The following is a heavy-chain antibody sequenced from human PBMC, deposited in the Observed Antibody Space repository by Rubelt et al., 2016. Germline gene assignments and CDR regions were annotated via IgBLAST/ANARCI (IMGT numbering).Heavy chain of an antibody. D-gene: IGHD6-19*01. V-gene: IGHV4-34*01. Sequence: QVQLQQWGAGLLKPSETLSLTCAVYGGSFSGYYWSWIRQPPGKGLEWIGEINHSGSTNYNPSLKRRCTMSVDRSKNQFSLKLSSVTAADTAVYYCASIAVAGDGLGYWGQGTLVTVSS. CDR1: GGSFSGYY. CDR2: INHSGST. J-gene: IGHJ4*02. CDR3: ASIAVAGDGLGY.